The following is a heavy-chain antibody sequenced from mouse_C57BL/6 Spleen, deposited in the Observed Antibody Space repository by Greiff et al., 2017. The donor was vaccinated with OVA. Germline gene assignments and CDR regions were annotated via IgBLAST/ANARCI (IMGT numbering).Heavy chain of an antibody. CDR3: ARRDYYDYAMDY. Sequence: VQLQQPGAELVKPGASVKLSCKASGYTFTSYWMHWVKQRPGQGLEWIGMIHPNSGSTNYNEKFKSKATLTVDKSSSTAYMQLSSLTSEDSAVYYCARRDYYDYAMDYWGQGTSVTVSS. CDR2: IHPNSGST. CDR1: GYTFTSYW. J-gene: IGHJ4*01. V-gene: IGHV1-64*01. D-gene: IGHD2-1*01.